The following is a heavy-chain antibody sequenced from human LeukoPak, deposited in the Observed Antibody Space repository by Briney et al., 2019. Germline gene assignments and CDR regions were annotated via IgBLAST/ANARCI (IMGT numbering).Heavy chain of an antibody. Sequence: PSETLSLTCTVSGGSISSYYWSWIRQPPGKGLEWIGYIYYSGSTNYNPSLKSRVTISVDTSKNQFSLKLNSVTAADTAVYYCARGALIAATGNNWFDPWGQGTLVTVSS. V-gene: IGHV4-59*12. J-gene: IGHJ5*02. D-gene: IGHD6-13*01. CDR3: ARGALIAATGNNWFDP. CDR2: IYYSGST. CDR1: GGSISSYY.